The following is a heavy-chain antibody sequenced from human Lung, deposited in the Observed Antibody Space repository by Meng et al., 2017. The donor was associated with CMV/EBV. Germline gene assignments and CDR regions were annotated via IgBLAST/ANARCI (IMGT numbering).Heavy chain of an antibody. D-gene: IGHD1-1*01. CDR2: LYDSGST. CDR1: GGSISSSTYY. Sequence: QLQLQGSGPGLVRPPETLSLTCSVSGGSISSSTYYWAWIRQPPGKGLEWIGSLYDSGSTYYHPSLKSRVTISVDTSKTYFSLKLRSVTAADTAVYYCARDLEYWGQGTLVTVSS. CDR3: ARDLEY. V-gene: IGHV4-39*07. J-gene: IGHJ4*02.